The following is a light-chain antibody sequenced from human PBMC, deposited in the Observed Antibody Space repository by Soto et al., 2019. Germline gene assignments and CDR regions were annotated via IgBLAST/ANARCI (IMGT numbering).Light chain of an antibody. Sequence: EIVLTQSPGTLSLSPGERATLSCRASQSVSSSYLAGYQQKPGQAPRLLIYGASISATGIPDRFSGSGSGTDFTLTISRLEPEDFAVYYCLQYGSSSWTFGQGTKVEIK. CDR2: GAS. J-gene: IGKJ1*01. V-gene: IGKV3-20*01. CDR3: LQYGSSSWT. CDR1: QSVSSSY.